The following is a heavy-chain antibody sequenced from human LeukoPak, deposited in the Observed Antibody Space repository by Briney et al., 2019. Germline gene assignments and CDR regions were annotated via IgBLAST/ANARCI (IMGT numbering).Heavy chain of an antibody. Sequence: PGGSLRLSCAASGFTFDDYTMHWVRQAPGKGLEWVSLISWDGDSTYYADSVKGRFTISRDNSLYLQMNSLRAEDTAVYYCARSRSGTYYNADVWGKGTTVTISS. CDR1: GFTFDDYT. CDR2: ISWDGDST. J-gene: IGHJ6*04. D-gene: IGHD3-10*01. V-gene: IGHV3-43*01. CDR3: ARSRSGTYYNADV.